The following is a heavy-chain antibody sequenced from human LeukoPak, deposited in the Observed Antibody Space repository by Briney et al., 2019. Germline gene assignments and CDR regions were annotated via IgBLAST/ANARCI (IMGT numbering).Heavy chain of an antibody. V-gene: IGHV4-59*12. CDR3: ARGISSSTSAFDY. CDR1: GGSISSYY. Sequence: PSETLSLTCTVSGGSISSYYWSWIRQPPGKGLEWIGYIYYSGSTNYNPSLKSRVTMSVDTSKNQFSLKLSSVTAADTAVYYCARGISSSTSAFDYWGQGTLVTVSS. D-gene: IGHD2-2*01. CDR2: IYYSGST. J-gene: IGHJ4*02.